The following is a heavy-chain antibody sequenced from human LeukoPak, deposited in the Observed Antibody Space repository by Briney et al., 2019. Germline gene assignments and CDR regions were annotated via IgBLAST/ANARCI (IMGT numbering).Heavy chain of an antibody. CDR3: AKGQVATIPNWFDP. Sequence: GGSLRLSCAASGFTFSSYAMHWVRQAPGKGLEWVSGISWNSGSIGYADSVKGRFTISRDNAKNSLYLQMNSLRAEDTALYYCAKGQVATIPNWFDPWGQGTLVTVSS. CDR2: ISWNSGSI. J-gene: IGHJ5*02. CDR1: GFTFSSYA. V-gene: IGHV3-9*01. D-gene: IGHD5-12*01.